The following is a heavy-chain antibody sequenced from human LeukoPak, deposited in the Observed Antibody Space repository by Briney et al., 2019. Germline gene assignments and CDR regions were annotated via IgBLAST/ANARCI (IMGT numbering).Heavy chain of an antibody. CDR1: GVTVSNNY. CDR3: ARGNYASTGPGALDI. V-gene: IGHV3-53*01. D-gene: IGHD3-22*01. Sequence: PGGSLRLSCAASGVTVSNNYMSWVRQAPGKGLEWVSVMYSGGRTNYADSVKGRFIISRDDSKNILDLQMNSLKAEDTAVYYCARGNYASTGPGALDIWGQGTMVTVSS. CDR2: MYSGGRT. J-gene: IGHJ3*02.